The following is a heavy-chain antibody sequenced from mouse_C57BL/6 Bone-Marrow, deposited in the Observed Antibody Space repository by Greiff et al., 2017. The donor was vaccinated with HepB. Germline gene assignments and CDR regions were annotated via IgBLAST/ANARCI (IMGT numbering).Heavy chain of an antibody. CDR1: GYTFTSYW. J-gene: IGHJ2*01. CDR2: IYPGNSDT. CDR3: TRRRLALGFDY. V-gene: IGHV1-5*01. Sequence: VKLQQSGTVLARPGASVKMSCKTSGYTFTSYWMHWVKQRPGQGMEWIGAIYPGNSDTSYNQKFKGKAKLTAVTSASTAYMELSSLTNEDSAVYYCTRRRLALGFDYWGQGTTLTVSS. D-gene: IGHD6-1*01.